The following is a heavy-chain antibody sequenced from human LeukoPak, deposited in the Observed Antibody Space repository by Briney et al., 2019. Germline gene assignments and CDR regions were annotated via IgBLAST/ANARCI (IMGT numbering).Heavy chain of an antibody. Sequence: GGSLRLSCAASGFTFSSYSMNWVRQAPGKGLEWVSYISSSSSTIYYADSVKGRFTISRDNAKNSLNLQMNSLRAEDTAVYYCARDGPYSSGWYHPDSWGQGTLVTVSS. J-gene: IGHJ4*02. V-gene: IGHV3-48*04. CDR2: ISSSSSTI. CDR3: ARDGPYSSGWYHPDS. D-gene: IGHD6-19*01. CDR1: GFTFSSYS.